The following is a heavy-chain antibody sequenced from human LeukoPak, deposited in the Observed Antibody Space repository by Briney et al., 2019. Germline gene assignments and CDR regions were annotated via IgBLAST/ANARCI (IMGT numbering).Heavy chain of an antibody. CDR2: IKQDGSEK. V-gene: IGHV3-7*01. J-gene: IGHJ4*02. D-gene: IGHD5-24*01. CDR3: ARDHTGWLQPFDY. CDR1: GFTFSSYW. Sequence: GGSLRLSCAASGFTFSSYWMSWVRQAPGKGLEWVANIKQDGSEKYYVDSVKGRFTISRDNAKNSLYLQMNSLRAEDTAVYYCARDHTGWLQPFDYWGQGTLVTVSS.